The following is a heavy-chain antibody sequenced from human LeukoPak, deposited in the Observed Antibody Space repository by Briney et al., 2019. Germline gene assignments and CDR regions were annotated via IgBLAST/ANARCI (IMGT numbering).Heavy chain of an antibody. CDR2: ISGSDGST. D-gene: IGHD3-9*01. V-gene: IGHV3-23*01. Sequence: GGSLRLSCAASGFTFSSYAMSWVRQAPGKGLEWVSAISGSDGSTYYADSVKGRFTISRDNSKNTLYLQMNSLRAEDTAVYYCALLRYFDWSPGRIDYWGQGTLVTVSS. CDR1: GFTFSSYA. J-gene: IGHJ4*02. CDR3: ALLRYFDWSPGRIDY.